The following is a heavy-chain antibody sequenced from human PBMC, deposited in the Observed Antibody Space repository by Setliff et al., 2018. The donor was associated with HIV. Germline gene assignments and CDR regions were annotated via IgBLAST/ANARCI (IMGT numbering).Heavy chain of an antibody. CDR2: IYYSGST. CDR3: ARVNIEYNFWSGGSFDY. D-gene: IGHD3-3*01. CDR1: GGSTTSGGYY. J-gene: IGHJ4*02. V-gene: IGHV4-31*03. Sequence: SETLSLTCSVSGGSTTSGGYYWSWVRQHPGKGLEYIGYIYYSGSTYYNPSLKSRVTISVDTSKNQFYLKMSSLTAADTAVYFCARVNIEYNFWSGGSFDYWGQGILVTVSS.